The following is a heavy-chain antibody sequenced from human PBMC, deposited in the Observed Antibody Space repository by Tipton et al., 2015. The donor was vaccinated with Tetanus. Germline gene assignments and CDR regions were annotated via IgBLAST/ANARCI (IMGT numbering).Heavy chain of an antibody. CDR3: ARHPSQDAFDI. V-gene: IGHV5-51*01. J-gene: IGHJ3*02. CDR1: GYSFTSYS. Sequence: QLVQSGAEVKKPGESLKISCKGSGYSFTSYSIGWVRQMSGKGLGWMGIIYPGASDAIYSPSFQGQVTISADNSIRTAYVQWSSLKASDTAMYYCARHPSQDAFDIWGQGTMVTVSS. CDR2: IYPGASDA. D-gene: IGHD6-6*01.